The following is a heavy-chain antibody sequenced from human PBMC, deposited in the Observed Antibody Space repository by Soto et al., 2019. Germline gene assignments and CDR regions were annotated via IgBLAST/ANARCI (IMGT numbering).Heavy chain of an antibody. D-gene: IGHD3-3*02. CDR1: GGSISSSSYY. Sequence: SETLSLTCTVSGGSISSSSYYWGWIRQPPGKGLEWIGSIYYSGSTYYNPSLKSRVTISVDTSKNQFSLKLSSVTAADTAVYYCARRNSDTHLSYFQHWGQGTLVTVSS. V-gene: IGHV4-39*01. J-gene: IGHJ1*01. CDR2: IYYSGST. CDR3: ARRNSDTHLSYFQH.